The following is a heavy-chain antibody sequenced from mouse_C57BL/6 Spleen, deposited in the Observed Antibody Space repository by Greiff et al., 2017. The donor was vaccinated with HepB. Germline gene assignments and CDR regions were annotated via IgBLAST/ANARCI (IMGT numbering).Heavy chain of an antibody. D-gene: IGHD2-3*01. J-gene: IGHJ3*01. V-gene: IGHV5-4*03. CDR3: ARRGYDGYTWFAY. CDR1: GFTFSSYA. CDR2: ISDGGSYT. Sequence: EVQLQESGGGLVKPGGSLKLSCAASGFTFSSYAMSWVRQTPEKRLEWVATISDGGSYTYYPDNVKGRFTISRDNAKNNLYLQMSHLKSEDTAMYYCARRGYDGYTWFAYWGQGTLVTVSA.